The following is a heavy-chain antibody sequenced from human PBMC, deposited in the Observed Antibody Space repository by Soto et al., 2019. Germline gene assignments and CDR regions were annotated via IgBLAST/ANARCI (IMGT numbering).Heavy chain of an antibody. CDR2: ISPYTGDT. Sequence: QVQLVQSGDEMKKPGASVRVSCKAFGYIFVNYGIAWVRQAPGQGLEWMGWISPYTGDTHSASKVQGRLTMTTDTSTSTAYMDLGSLTSDDTAVYYCAMVDNYVTPTPQDVWGQGTTVTVSS. J-gene: IGHJ6*02. V-gene: IGHV1-18*01. CDR1: GYIFVNYG. D-gene: IGHD3-16*01. CDR3: AMVDNYVTPTPQDV.